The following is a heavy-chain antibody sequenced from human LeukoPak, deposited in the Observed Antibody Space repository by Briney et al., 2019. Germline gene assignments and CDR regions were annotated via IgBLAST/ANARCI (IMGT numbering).Heavy chain of an antibody. D-gene: IGHD2-2*02. CDR3: ARDRDIVVVPAAIPGAFDI. CDR2: IRSSSSYI. J-gene: IGHJ3*02. V-gene: IGHV3-21*01. CDR1: GFTFSSYS. Sequence: GGSLRLSCAASGFTFSSYSMNWVRQAPGKGLEWVSSIRSSSSYIYYADSEKGRFTISRDNAKNSLYLQMNSLRAEDTAVYYCARDRDIVVVPAAIPGAFDIWGQGTMVTVSS.